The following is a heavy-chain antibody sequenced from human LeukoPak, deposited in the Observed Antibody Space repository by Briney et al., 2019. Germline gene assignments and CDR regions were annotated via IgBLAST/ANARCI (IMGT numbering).Heavy chain of an antibody. J-gene: IGHJ4*02. CDR1: GFTFSNYA. CDR2: ISGGGETT. D-gene: IGHD4-17*01. V-gene: IGHV3-23*01. CDR3: ARGYADYVGYFFFDY. Sequence: GGSLRLSCAASGFTFSNYAMNWVRQAPGKGLEWVSSISGGGETTYYADSAKGRFTISRDNSQNTLYLQMNSLRAEDTAVYYCARGYADYVGYFFFDYWGQGTLVTVSS.